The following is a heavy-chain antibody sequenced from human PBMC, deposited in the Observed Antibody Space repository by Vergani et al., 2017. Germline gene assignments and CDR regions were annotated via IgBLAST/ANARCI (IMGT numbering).Heavy chain of an antibody. CDR2: ISYDGSNK. CDR3: ASTQYYDFWSGYHPRGDEDDY. J-gene: IGHJ4*02. CDR1: GFTFSSYA. V-gene: IGHV3-30-3*01. Sequence: VQLLESGGGLVQPGGSLRLSCAASGFTFSSYAMHWVRQAPGKGLEWVAVISYDGSNKYYADSVKGRFTISRDNSKNTLYLQMNSLRAEDTAVYYCASTQYYDFWSGYHPRGDEDDYWGQGTLVTVSS. D-gene: IGHD3-3*01.